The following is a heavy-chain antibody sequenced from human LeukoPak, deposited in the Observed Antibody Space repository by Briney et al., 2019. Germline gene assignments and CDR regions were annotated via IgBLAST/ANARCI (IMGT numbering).Heavy chain of an antibody. CDR3: ARWGIGCSSTSCYAYYFDY. Sequence: GASVKVSCKASGGTFSSYAISWVRQAPGQGLEWMGRIIPILGIANYAQKFQGRVMITADKSTSTAYMELSSLRSEDTAVYYCARWGIGCSSTSCYAYYFDYWGQGTLVTVSS. CDR1: GGTFSSYA. CDR2: IIPILGIA. D-gene: IGHD2-2*01. J-gene: IGHJ4*02. V-gene: IGHV1-69*04.